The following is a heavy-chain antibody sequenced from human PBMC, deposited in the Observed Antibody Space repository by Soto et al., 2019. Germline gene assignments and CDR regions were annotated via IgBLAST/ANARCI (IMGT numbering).Heavy chain of an antibody. V-gene: IGHV3-66*01. CDR3: ARTPQVVVVAAHTHYFDY. Sequence: GGSLRLSCAASGFTVSSNYMSWVRQAPGKGLEWVSVIYSGGSTYYADSVKGRFTISRDNSKNTLYLQMNSLRAEDTAVYYCARTPQVVVVAAHTHYFDYWGQGTLVTLSS. CDR1: GFTVSSNY. D-gene: IGHD2-15*01. J-gene: IGHJ4*02. CDR2: IYSGGST.